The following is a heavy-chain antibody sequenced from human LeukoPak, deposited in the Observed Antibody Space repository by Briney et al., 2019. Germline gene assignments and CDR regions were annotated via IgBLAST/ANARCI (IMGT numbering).Heavy chain of an antibody. Sequence: PGGSLRFSCAASGFTFSSYSLHWVRQAPGKGVECVSYISNSGSTIYYADSVKGRFTVSRDNAKNSLSLQMKSLIAEDTAVYYCAKVNYYDSSGYLDYWGQGTLVTVSS. CDR1: GFTFSSYS. D-gene: IGHD3-22*01. V-gene: IGHV3-48*04. J-gene: IGHJ4*02. CDR3: AKVNYYDSSGYLDY. CDR2: ISNSGSTI.